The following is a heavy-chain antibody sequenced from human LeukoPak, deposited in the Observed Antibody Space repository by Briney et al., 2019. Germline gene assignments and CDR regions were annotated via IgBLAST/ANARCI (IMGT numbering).Heavy chain of an antibody. CDR3: ARGILFDP. CDR1: GGSISSNY. V-gene: IGHV4-59*01. Sequence: SETLSLTCTVSGGSISSNYWSWIRQPPGKGLEWIGYIYYRGSTNYNASLKSRVTISLDTSKNQFSLKLSSMTAADTAVYYCARGILFDPWGQGTLSPSPQ. J-gene: IGHJ5*02. CDR2: IYYRGST.